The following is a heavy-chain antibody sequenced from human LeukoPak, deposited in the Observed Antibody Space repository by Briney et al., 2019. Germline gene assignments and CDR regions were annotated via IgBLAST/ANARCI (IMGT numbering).Heavy chain of an antibody. CDR2: WCYDGNM. CDR1: GASITSGIYC. V-gene: IGHV4-39*01. CDR3: ARQPTGYMDV. D-gene: IGHD7-27*01. J-gene: IGHJ6*03. Sequence: SETVSLTCTVSGASITSGIYCWDWIRQPPGKGLEWIGNWCYDGNMYHNPSLKSRVTVSVDTSKNQFSLILSSVTAADTAVYFCARQPTGYMDVWGKGTTVTVSS.